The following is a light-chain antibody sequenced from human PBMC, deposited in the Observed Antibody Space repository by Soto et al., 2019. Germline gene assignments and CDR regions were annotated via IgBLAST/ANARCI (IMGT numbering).Light chain of an antibody. Sequence: QSALTQPASVSGSPGQSITISCTGTSSDVGGYKYVSWYQQHPGKAPKVMIYDVSNRPSGVSYRFSGSKSGNTASLTISGLQAEDEADYYCSSYTSSNTLYVFGTGTKVTV. V-gene: IGLV2-14*01. CDR1: SSDVGGYKY. CDR3: SSYTSSNTLYV. J-gene: IGLJ1*01. CDR2: DVS.